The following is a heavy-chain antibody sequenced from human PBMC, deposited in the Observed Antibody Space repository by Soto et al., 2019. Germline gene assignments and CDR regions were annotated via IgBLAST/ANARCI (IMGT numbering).Heavy chain of an antibody. D-gene: IGHD1-26*01. V-gene: IGHV3-23*01. Sequence: EAQLLESGGGLVQPGGSLRLSCAASGFTFSDYSLSWVRQAPGKGLEWVAAIDGSGESTHHADSVKGRFTISRDNSKNTVHLQMNSLRVEDTAVYYCAKDLYKQPTSGWFDPWGQGTLVTVFS. CDR2: IDGSGEST. J-gene: IGHJ5*02. CDR1: GFTFSDYS. CDR3: AKDLYKQPTSGWFDP.